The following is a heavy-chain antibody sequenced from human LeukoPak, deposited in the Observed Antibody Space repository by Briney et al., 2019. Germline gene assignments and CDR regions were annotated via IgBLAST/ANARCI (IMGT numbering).Heavy chain of an antibody. Sequence: SETLSLTCTVSGGSLSSYYWSWIRQPPGKGLEWIGYIYYSGSTNYNPSLKSRVTISVDTSKNQFSLKLSSVTAADTAIYYCATQHDEDWFDPWGQGTLVTVSS. CDR1: GGSLSSYY. V-gene: IGHV4-59*08. D-gene: IGHD3-3*01. J-gene: IGHJ5*02. CDR3: ATQHDEDWFDP. CDR2: IYYSGST.